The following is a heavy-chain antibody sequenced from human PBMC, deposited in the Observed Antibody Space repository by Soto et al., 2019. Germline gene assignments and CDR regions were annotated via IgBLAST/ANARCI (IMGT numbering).Heavy chain of an antibody. CDR2: ISGSGGST. J-gene: IGHJ5*02. Sequence: GGSLRLSCAASGFTFSSYAMSWVRQAPGKGLEWVSAISGSGGSTYYADSVKGRFTISRDNSKNTLYLQMSSLRAEDTAVYYCAKDILDCSGGSCYWGWFDPWGQGTLVTVSS. V-gene: IGHV3-23*01. CDR3: AKDILDCSGGSCYWGWFDP. CDR1: GFTFSSYA. D-gene: IGHD2-15*01.